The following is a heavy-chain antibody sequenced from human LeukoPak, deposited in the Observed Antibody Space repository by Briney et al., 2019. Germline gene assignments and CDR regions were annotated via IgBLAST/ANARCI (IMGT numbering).Heavy chain of an antibody. Sequence: SQTLSLTCTVSGGSTSSGDYYWSWIRQPPGKGLEWIGYIYYSGSTYYNPSLKSRVTISVETSKNQFSLKLSSVTAADTAVYYCARDQVGYYDSINWFDPWGQGTLVTVSS. D-gene: IGHD3-3*01. CDR3: ARDQVGYYDSINWFDP. CDR1: GGSTSSGDYY. CDR2: IYYSGST. J-gene: IGHJ5*02. V-gene: IGHV4-30-4*08.